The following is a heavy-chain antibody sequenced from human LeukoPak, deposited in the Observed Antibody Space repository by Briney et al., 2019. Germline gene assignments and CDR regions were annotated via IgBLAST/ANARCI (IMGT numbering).Heavy chain of an antibody. D-gene: IGHD1-26*01. CDR3: AGKWELGAFDI. J-gene: IGHJ3*02. Sequence: PSETLSLTCTVSGVSISSGGYYWSWIRQHPGKGLEWIGYIYYSGSTYYNPSLKSRVTISVDTSKNQFSLKLSSVTAADTAVYYCAGKWELGAFDIWGQGTMVTVSS. CDR1: GVSISSGGYY. CDR2: IYYSGST. V-gene: IGHV4-31*03.